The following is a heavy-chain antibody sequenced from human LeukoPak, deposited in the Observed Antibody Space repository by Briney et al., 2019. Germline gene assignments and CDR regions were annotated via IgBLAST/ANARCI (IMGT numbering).Heavy chain of an antibody. CDR2: MYSGGST. J-gene: IGHJ4*02. CDR3: ERERADDSGIQ. V-gene: IGHV3-53*01. Sequence: GGSLRLSCAASGFTFDDYAMHWVRQAPGKGLEWVSVMYSGGSTYYADSVKGRFTISRDNSKNTLYLQMNNLRAEDTAVYFCERERADDSGIQWGQGTLVTVSS. CDR1: GFTFDDYA. D-gene: IGHD3-22*01.